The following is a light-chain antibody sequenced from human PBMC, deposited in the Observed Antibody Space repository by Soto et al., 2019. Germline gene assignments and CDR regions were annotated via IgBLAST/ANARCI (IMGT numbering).Light chain of an antibody. CDR3: ATWDDSLSGWV. Sequence: QPVLTQPPSASGTPGQTVTISCSGSSSNIGGNYVYWYQHLPGTAPRLLMHSDNQRPSGVPDRFSGSKSGTSASLAISGLRSEDEADYYCATWDDSLSGWVFGGGTKLTVL. J-gene: IGLJ3*02. CDR2: SDN. CDR1: SSNIGGNY. V-gene: IGLV1-47*02.